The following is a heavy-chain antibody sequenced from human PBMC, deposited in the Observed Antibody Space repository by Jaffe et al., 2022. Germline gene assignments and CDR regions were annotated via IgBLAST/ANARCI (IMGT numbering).Heavy chain of an antibody. V-gene: IGHV4-39*01. CDR1: GGSIISTTYY. D-gene: IGHD6-6*01. J-gene: IGHJ2*01. Sequence: QLQLQESGPGLVKPSETLSLTCTVSGGSIISTTYYWGWIRQPPGKGLEWIGTIYYSGSTSYNPALESRVTIPVDTSKNQFSLRLSSVTAADTAVYYCARRGSSGPSSWYFDLWGRGTLVTVSS. CDR3: ARRGSSGPSSWYFDL. CDR2: IYYSGST.